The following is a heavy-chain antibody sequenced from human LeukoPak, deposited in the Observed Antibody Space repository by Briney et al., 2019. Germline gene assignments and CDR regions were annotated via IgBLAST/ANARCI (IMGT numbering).Heavy chain of an antibody. D-gene: IGHD6-19*01. CDR1: GFTFSSYA. Sequence: GGSLRLSCAASGFTFSSYAMHWVRQAPGKGLEWVAVISYDGSNKYYADSVKGRFTISRDNSKSTLYLQMNSLRAEDTAVYYCARGRYSSGWYSRRISYFQHWGQGTLVTVSS. V-gene: IGHV3-30-3*01. CDR3: ARGRYSSGWYSRRISYFQH. J-gene: IGHJ1*01. CDR2: ISYDGSNK.